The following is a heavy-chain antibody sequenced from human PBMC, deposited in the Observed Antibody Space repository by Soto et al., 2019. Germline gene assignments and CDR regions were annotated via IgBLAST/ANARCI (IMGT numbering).Heavy chain of an antibody. J-gene: IGHJ4*02. V-gene: IGHV4-59*08. CDR2: IYYSGST. CDR3: ARGRWFGELLLDY. D-gene: IGHD3-10*01. CDR1: GGSISSYY. Sequence: PSETLSLTCTVSGGSISSYYWSWIRQPPGKGLEWIGYIYYSGSTNYNPSLKSRVTISVDTSKNQFSLKLSSVTAADTAVYYCARGRWFGELLLDYWGQGTLVTVSS.